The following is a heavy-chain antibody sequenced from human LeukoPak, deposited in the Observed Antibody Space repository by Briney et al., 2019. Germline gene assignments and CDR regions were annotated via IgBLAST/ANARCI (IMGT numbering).Heavy chain of an antibody. CDR1: GGSISTGTDY. CDR3: ARESLGPPYYFDY. CDR2: IYTSGST. J-gene: IGHJ4*02. V-gene: IGHV4-61*02. Sequence: PSETLSLTCTVSGGSISTGTDYWSWIRQPAGKGLEWIGRIYTSGSTNYNPSLKSRVTISVDTSKNQFSLKLSSVTAADTAVYYCARESLGPPYYFDYWGQGTLVTVSP. D-gene: IGHD1-26*01.